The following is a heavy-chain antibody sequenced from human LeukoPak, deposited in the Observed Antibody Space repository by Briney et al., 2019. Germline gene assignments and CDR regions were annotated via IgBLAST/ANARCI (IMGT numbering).Heavy chain of an antibody. J-gene: IGHJ4*02. D-gene: IGHD6-19*01. CDR1: GVSISSSNSY. CDR2: IYYSGST. V-gene: IGHV4-39*07. Sequence: SETLSLTCTVSGVSISSSNSYWGWIRQPPGKGLEWIGSIYYSGSTYYNPSLKSRVTISVDTSKNQFSLKLSSVTAADTAVYYCARGNPGYSSGWYSVACYFDYWGQGTLVTVSS. CDR3: ARGNPGYSSGWYSVACYFDY.